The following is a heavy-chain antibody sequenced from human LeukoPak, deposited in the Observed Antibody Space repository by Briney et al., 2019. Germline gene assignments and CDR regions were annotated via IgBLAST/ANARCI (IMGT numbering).Heavy chain of an antibody. D-gene: IGHD6-19*01. V-gene: IGHV4-59*01. CDR1: GVSISTYY. CDR2: IYYTGDT. CDR3: ARGGIAVPEY. Sequence: PSETLSLTCAVSGVSISTYYWTWVRQPPGKGLEWIGYIYYTGDTSYNPSLKSRVTISVDTSNNQFSLKLSSVTAADTAVYYCARGGIAVPEYWGQGILVTVSS. J-gene: IGHJ4*02.